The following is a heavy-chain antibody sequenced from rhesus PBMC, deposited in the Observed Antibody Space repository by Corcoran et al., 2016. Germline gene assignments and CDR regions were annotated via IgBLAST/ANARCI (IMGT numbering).Heavy chain of an antibody. D-gene: IGHD4-29*01. J-gene: IGHJ3*01. CDR3: ARRGLRGSSNGLGF. CDR1: GGSTSGYY. Sequence: QLQLQESGPGLVKPSETLSLTCAVSGGSTSGYYWSWIRQPPGKGLEWIGNSDGNIAGTHYNPSLKSRVTISKDTSKNQFSLKLSSVTAADTAVYYCARRGLRGSSNGLGFWGQGLRVTVSS. CDR2: SDGNIAGT. V-gene: IGHV4-81*01.